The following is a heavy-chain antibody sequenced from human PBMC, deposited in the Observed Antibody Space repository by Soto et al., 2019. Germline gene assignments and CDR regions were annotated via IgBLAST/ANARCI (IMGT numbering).Heavy chain of an antibody. CDR2: NSDYNGNT. CDR1: GYTFTSYG. V-gene: IGHV1-18*01. CDR3: ARSTGDYGIY. Sequence: QVQLVQYGAEVKKPGASVKGYCKASGYTFTSYGICWVRPAPGQGLEWMGWNSDYNGNTNYVQKLQGRVTMTTDTSTSTAYMELRSLRSDAKAVYYCARSTGDYGIYWGQGTLVTVSS. D-gene: IGHD4-17*01. J-gene: IGHJ4*02.